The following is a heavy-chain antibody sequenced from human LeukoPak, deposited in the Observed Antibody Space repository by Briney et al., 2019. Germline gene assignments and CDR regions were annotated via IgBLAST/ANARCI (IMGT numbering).Heavy chain of an antibody. Sequence: SETLSLTCTVSGGSISSSSYHWGWIRQPPGKGLEWIGSIYYSGSTYYNPSLKSRVTISVDTSKNQYSLKLSSVTAADTAVYYCARDGRLDDILTGYPKVWGQGTLVTVSS. D-gene: IGHD3-9*01. CDR1: GGSISSSSYH. V-gene: IGHV4-39*07. J-gene: IGHJ4*02. CDR2: IYYSGST. CDR3: ARDGRLDDILTGYPKV.